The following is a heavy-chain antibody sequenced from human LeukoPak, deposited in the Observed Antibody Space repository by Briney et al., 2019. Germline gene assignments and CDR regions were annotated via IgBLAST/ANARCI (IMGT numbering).Heavy chain of an antibody. V-gene: IGHV3-33*06. CDR1: GFTFSSYG. Sequence: QPGRSLRLSCAASGFTFSSYGMHWVRQAPGKGLEWVAVIWYDGSNKYYADSVKGRFTISRDNSKNTLYLQMNSLRAEDTAVYYCAKSGTVVNSFDYWGQGTLVTVSS. D-gene: IGHD4-23*01. CDR2: IWYDGSNK. J-gene: IGHJ4*02. CDR3: AKSGTVVNSFDY.